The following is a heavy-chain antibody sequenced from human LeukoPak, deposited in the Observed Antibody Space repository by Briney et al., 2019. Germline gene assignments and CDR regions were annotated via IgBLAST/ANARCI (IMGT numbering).Heavy chain of an antibody. V-gene: IGHV3-23*01. CDR3: ARELRWELPFFDY. D-gene: IGHD1-26*01. J-gene: IGHJ4*02. CDR1: GFTFSSYA. Sequence: GGSLRLSCAASGFTFSSYAMSWVRQAPGKGLEWVSAISGSGGSTYYADSVKGRFTISRDNSKNTLYLQMNSLRSDDTAVHYCARELRWELPFFDYWGQGTLVTVSS. CDR2: ISGSGGST.